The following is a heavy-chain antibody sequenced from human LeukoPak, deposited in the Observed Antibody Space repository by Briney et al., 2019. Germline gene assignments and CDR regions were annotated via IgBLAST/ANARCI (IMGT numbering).Heavy chain of an antibody. CDR2: INPSGGST. D-gene: IGHD3-10*01. J-gene: IGHJ4*02. CDR3: ARTMVRGVTPDY. Sequence: GASAKVSCKASGYTFTSYYMHWVRQAPGQGLEWMGIINPSGGSTSYAQKFQGRVTMTRDTSTSTVYMELSSLRSEDTAVYYCARTMVRGVTPDYWGQGTLVTVSS. CDR1: GYTFTSYY. V-gene: IGHV1-46*01.